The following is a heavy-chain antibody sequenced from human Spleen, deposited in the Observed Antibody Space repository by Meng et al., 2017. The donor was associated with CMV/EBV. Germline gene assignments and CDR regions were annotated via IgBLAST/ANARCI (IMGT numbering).Heavy chain of an antibody. CDR2: INSDVSST. Sequence: GGSLRLSCAASGFTFSSYWMHWVRQASGKGLVWVSRINSDVSSTSYADSVKGRFTISRDNAKNTLYLQMNSLRAEDTAVYYCARGSTYYDFWSGYYTFDYWGQGTLVTVSS. J-gene: IGHJ4*02. CDR3: ARGSTYYDFWSGYYTFDY. D-gene: IGHD3-3*01. CDR1: GFTFSSYW. V-gene: IGHV3-74*01.